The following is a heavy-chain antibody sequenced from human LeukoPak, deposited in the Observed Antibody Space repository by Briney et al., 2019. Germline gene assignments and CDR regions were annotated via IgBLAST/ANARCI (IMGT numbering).Heavy chain of an antibody. CDR3: AKVMVRGVYPTDY. CDR2: IRYDGSNK. J-gene: IGHJ4*02. Sequence: GGSLRLSCAASGFIFNSHAMNWVRHAPGKGLEWVAFIRYDGSNKYYADSVKGRFTISRDNSKNTLYLQMNSLRAEDTAVYYCAKVMVRGVYPTDYWGQGTLVTVSS. V-gene: IGHV3-30*02. D-gene: IGHD3-10*01. CDR1: GFIFNSHA.